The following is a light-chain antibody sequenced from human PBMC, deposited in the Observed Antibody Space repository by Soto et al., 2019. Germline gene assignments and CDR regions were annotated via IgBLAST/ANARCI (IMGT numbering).Light chain of an antibody. CDR2: LGS. J-gene: IGKJ4*01. Sequence: DMVMTQSPLSLPVPPGEPASISCRSSKSLLHSNGYNYLDWYLQKPGQSPQILIYLGSNRASGVPDRFSGSGSGSDFTLKISRVEADAVGFYYCMQALQTPLTFGGGTNVDIK. V-gene: IGKV2-28*01. CDR3: MQALQTPLT. CDR1: KSLLHSNGYNY.